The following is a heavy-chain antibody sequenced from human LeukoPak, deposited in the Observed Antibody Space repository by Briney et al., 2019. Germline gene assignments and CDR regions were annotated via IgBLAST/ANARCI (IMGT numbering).Heavy chain of an antibody. CDR1: GGSISCSSYY. CDR3: ARPGRMGAVYYGMDV. D-gene: IGHD2-8*01. Sequence: SETLSLTCTVSGGSISCSSYYWGWIRQPPGKGLEWIGSIYYSGSTYYNPSLKSRVTISVDTSKNQFSLKLSSVTAADTAVYYCARPGRMGAVYYGMDVWGQGTTVTVSS. CDR2: IYYSGST. J-gene: IGHJ6*02. V-gene: IGHV4-39*01.